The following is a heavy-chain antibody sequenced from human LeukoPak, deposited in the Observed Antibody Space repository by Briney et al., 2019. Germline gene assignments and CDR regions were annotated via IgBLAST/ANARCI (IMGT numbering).Heavy chain of an antibody. CDR2: IYYSGST. D-gene: IGHD3-22*01. CDR3: ARETSGYDSSGYDY. CDR1: GGSISNNNW. V-gene: IGHV4-4*02. Sequence: PSETLSLTCAVSGGSISNNNWWSWVRQPPGKGLEWIGYIYYSGSTNYNPSLKSRVTISVDTSKNQFSLKLSSVTAADTDVYYCARETSGYDSSGYDYWGQGTLVTVSS. J-gene: IGHJ4*02.